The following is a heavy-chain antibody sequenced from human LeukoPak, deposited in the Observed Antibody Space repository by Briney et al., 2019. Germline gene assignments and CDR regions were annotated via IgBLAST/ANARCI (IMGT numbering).Heavy chain of an antibody. J-gene: IGHJ6*02. CDR3: AREDYGRSRYYYGMDV. CDR1: GFTVSSNC. V-gene: IGHV3-66*01. D-gene: IGHD4-17*01. CDR2: IYSGGST. Sequence: GGSLRLSCAASGFTVSSNCMSWVRQAPGKGPEWVSVIYSGGSTYHADSVKGRFTISRDNSKNTLYLQMNSLRAEDTAVYYCAREDYGRSRYYYGMDVWGQGTTVTVSS.